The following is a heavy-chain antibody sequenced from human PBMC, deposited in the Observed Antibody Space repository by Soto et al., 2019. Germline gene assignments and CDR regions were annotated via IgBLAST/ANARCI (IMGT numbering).Heavy chain of an antibody. CDR3: ARTNILTGYYKGEDWFDP. V-gene: IGHV4-30-4*01. J-gene: IGHJ5*02. CDR2: IYYSGNT. D-gene: IGHD3-9*01. Sequence: TSETLSLTCTVSGDSISSGDYYWSWIRQPPGKGLEWIGCIYYSGNTYYNPSLKSRVTISVDTSKNQFSLKLSSVTAADTAVYYCARTNILTGYYKGEDWFDPWGQGTLVTAPQ. CDR1: GDSISSGDYY.